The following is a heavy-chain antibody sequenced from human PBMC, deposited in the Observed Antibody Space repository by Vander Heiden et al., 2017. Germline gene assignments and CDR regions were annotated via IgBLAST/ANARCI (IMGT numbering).Heavy chain of an antibody. CDR3: ARAGMEVATIWESLDY. Sequence: EVQLVESGGGLVKPGGSLRLSCAASGFTFSNYNMHRVRQAPGKGLEWVSSISSSSNYIYYTDSMRGRFTISRDNAKNSLYLQMNSLRAEDTAVYYCARAGMEVATIWESLDYWGQGTLVTVSS. D-gene: IGHD5-12*01. V-gene: IGHV3-21*01. J-gene: IGHJ4*02. CDR2: ISSSSNYI. CDR1: GFTFSNYN.